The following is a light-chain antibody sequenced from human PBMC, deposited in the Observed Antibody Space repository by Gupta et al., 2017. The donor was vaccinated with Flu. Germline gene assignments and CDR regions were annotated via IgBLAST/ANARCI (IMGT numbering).Light chain of an antibody. CDR3: RQSTSGPRT. CDR1: QSSANN. Sequence: PPTPAVAPGERASSAVSVSQSSANNWDWFQQRPGKATKRIIYGGSTRGTTVPARFSGSGSGIDFTITMSRLESEDVAVYYCRQSTSGPRTFGPGTKVEIK. CDR2: GGS. J-gene: IGKJ1*01. V-gene: IGKV3-15*01.